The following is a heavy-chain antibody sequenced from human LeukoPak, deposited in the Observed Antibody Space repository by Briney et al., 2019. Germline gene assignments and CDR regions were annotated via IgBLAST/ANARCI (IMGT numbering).Heavy chain of an antibody. CDR1: GFSFSTYS. CDR2: ISTSSGFI. D-gene: IGHD2-2*01. V-gene: IGHV3-21*05. CDR3: ARGAFNTSPDY. Sequence: PGGSLRLSCAASGFSFSTYSMNWVRQAPGKGLEWISYISTSSGFISYADSVRGRFTISRDNAKNSLYLQMNSLRAEDTAVYYCARGAFNTSPDYWGQGILSPSP. J-gene: IGHJ4*02.